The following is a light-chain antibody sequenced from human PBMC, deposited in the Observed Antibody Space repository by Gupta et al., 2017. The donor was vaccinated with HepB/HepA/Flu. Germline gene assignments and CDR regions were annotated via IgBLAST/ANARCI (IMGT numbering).Light chain of an antibody. V-gene: IGLV8-61*01. Sequence: QTVVTQEPAFSVSPGWTVTLTCRLNSGSVSTTYYPSWFQQTPGQAPRTLIYSTNTRSSGVPDRFSGSILGNKAALTITGAQADDESDYYCALYMGSGISIFGGGTKLTVL. CDR1: SGSVSTTYY. CDR2: STN. CDR3: ALYMGSGISI. J-gene: IGLJ2*01.